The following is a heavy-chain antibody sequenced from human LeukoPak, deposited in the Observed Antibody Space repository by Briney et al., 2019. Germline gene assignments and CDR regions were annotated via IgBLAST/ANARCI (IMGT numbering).Heavy chain of an antibody. V-gene: IGHV1-46*01. CDR3: AREVGYYGMDV. J-gene: IGHJ6*04. CDR1: GYTFTSYY. Sequence: GASVKVSCKASGYTFTSYYMHWVRQAPRQGLEWMGIINPSGGSTSCAQKFQGRVTMTRDTSTSTVYMELSSLRSEDTAVYYCAREVGYYGMDVWGKGTTVTVSS. CDR2: INPSGGST.